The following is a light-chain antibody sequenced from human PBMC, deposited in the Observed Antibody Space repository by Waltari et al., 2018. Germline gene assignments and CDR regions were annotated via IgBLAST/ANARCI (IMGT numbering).Light chain of an antibody. Sequence: QSALTQPASVSGSPGQSITIPCTATSVDVNSVSWYRQRPGEAPRVLMYDVNNRPSGIDIRFSGSKSGNTASLAISGLQPDDEADYYCSSYTGTTTLFGGGTRLTVL. CDR2: DVN. CDR1: SVDVNS. V-gene: IGLV2-14*03. CDR3: SSYTGTTTL. J-gene: IGLJ2*01.